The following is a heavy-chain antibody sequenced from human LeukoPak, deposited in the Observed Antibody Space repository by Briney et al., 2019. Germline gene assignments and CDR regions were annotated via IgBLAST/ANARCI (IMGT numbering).Heavy chain of an antibody. J-gene: IGHJ3*02. Sequence: GSLRLSCAASGFTFSSYAMSWIRQPPGKGLEWIGYIYYSGSTNYNPSLKSRVTISVDTSKNQFSLKLSSVTAADTAVYYCARAGLYYDFWSGYYHDAFDIWGQGTMVTVSS. D-gene: IGHD3-3*01. CDR3: ARAGLYYDFWSGYYHDAFDI. CDR1: GFTFSSYA. CDR2: IYYSGST. V-gene: IGHV4-59*01.